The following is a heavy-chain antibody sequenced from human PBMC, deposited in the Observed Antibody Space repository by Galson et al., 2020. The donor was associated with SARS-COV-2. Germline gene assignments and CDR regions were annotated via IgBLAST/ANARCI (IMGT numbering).Heavy chain of an antibody. Sequence: GESLKIPCAASGITFSNYYMSWIRQATGKGLEWVSYISSSSGVMYYADTVKGRFTPSRDNTKNSLYLQMNSLRAEDTAVYYCARTLGSDFDSWGQGTPVTVSS. CDR3: ARTLGSDFDS. CDR2: ISSSSGVM. CDR1: GITFSNYY. V-gene: IGHV3-11*04. D-gene: IGHD3-16*01. J-gene: IGHJ4*02.